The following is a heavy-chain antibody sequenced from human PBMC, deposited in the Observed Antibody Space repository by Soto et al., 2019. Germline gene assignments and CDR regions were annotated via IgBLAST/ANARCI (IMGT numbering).Heavy chain of an antibody. Sequence: PGGSLRLSCAASGFTFRSHDMSWARQAPGKGLEWVSAITSGGDGTRYADSVKVRFSISRDNSKDTVYLQMNNLRAEETAMYYCGVAVSLMAYDYWGQGTLVTVSS. CDR2: ITSGGDGT. CDR1: GFTFRSHD. D-gene: IGHD6-19*01. CDR3: GVAVSLMAYDY. J-gene: IGHJ4*02. V-gene: IGHV3-23*01.